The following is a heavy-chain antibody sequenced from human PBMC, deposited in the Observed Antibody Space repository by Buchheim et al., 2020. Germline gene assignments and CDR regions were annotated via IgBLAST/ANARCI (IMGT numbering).Heavy chain of an antibody. CDR3: ARDKKRYSYGYYYYYGMDV. J-gene: IGHJ6*02. CDR1: GYTFTGYY. D-gene: IGHD5-18*01. CDR2: INPNSGGT. V-gene: IGHV1-2*04. Sequence: QVQLVQSGAEVKKPGASVKVSCKASGYTFTGYYMHWVRQAPGQGLEWMGWINPNSGGTNYAQKFQGWVTMTRDTAISTAYMELSRLRSDDTAVYYCARDKKRYSYGYYYYYGMDVWGQGTT.